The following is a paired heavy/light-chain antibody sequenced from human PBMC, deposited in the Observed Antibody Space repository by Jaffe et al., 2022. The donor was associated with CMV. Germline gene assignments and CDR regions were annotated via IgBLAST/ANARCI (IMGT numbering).Light chain of an antibody. CDR3: QQYYSYPPT. CDR1: QGISSY. J-gene: IGKJ5*01. CDR2: AAS. V-gene: IGKV1-8*01. Sequence: AIRITQSPSSLSASTGDRVTITCRASQGISSYLAWYQQKPGKAPKLLIYAASTLQSGVPSRFSGSGSGTDFTLTISCLQSEDFATYYCQQYYSYPPTFGQGTRLEIK.
Heavy chain of an antibody. CDR1: GGSFSGYY. V-gene: IGHV4-34*01. CDR2: INHSGST. Sequence: QVQLQQWGAGLLKPSETLSLTCAVYGGSFSGYYWSWIRQPPGKGLEWIGEINHSGSTNYNPSLKSRVTISVDTSKNQFSLKLSSVTAADTAVYYCARGPGNYYGSGSPRRKMGYFDYWGQGTLVTVSS. J-gene: IGHJ4*02. CDR3: ARGPGNYYGSGSPRRKMGYFDY. D-gene: IGHD3-10*01.